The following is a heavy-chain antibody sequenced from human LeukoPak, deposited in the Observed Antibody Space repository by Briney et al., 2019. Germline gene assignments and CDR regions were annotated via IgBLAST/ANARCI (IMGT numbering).Heavy chain of an antibody. D-gene: IGHD2-15*01. Sequence: GGSLRLSCAASGFTFSSYSMNWVRQAPGKGLEWVSSISSSSSYIYYADSMKGRFTISRDNAKNSLYLQMNSLRAEDTAVYYCARIVHSGHFDYWGQGTLVTVSS. CDR3: ARIVHSGHFDY. CDR2: ISSSSSYI. CDR1: GFTFSSYS. V-gene: IGHV3-21*01. J-gene: IGHJ4*02.